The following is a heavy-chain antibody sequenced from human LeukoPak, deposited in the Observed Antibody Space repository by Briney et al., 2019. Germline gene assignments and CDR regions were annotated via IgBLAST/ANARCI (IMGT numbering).Heavy chain of an antibody. Sequence: GGSLRLSCAASGFTFSSYEMNWVRQAPGKGLEWVSYISSSGSTIYYADSVKGRFTISRDNAKNSLYLQMNSLRAEDTAVYYCARGTGGYILQYTVPSDYWGQGTLVTVSS. CDR3: ARGTGGYILQYTVPSDY. J-gene: IGHJ4*02. D-gene: IGHD4-17*01. CDR1: GFTFSSYE. V-gene: IGHV3-48*03. CDR2: ISSSGSTI.